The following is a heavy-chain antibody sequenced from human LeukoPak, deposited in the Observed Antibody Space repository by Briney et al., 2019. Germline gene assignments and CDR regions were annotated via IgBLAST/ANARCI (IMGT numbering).Heavy chain of an antibody. D-gene: IGHD2-15*01. CDR3: AFVVAATLNDY. Sequence: ASVKVSCKASGGTFSSYAISWVRQAPGQGLEWMGRIIPILGIANHAQKFQGRVTITADKSTSTAYMELSSLRSEDTAVYYCAFVVAATLNDYWGQGTLVTVSS. CDR2: IIPILGIA. V-gene: IGHV1-69*04. J-gene: IGHJ4*02. CDR1: GGTFSSYA.